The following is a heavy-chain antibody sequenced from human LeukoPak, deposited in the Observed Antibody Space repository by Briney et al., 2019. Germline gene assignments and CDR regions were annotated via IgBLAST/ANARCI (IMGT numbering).Heavy chain of an antibody. CDR3: AKDRSGVDY. V-gene: IGHV3-43*01. J-gene: IGHJ4*02. D-gene: IGHD3-10*01. CDR2: ISWDGGST. CDR1: GFTFDDYS. Sequence: GGSLRLSCAASGFTFDDYSMHWVRQGPGKGLEWVSVISWDGGSTSYADSVKGRFTISRDNSKNSLYLQMNSLRSEDSALYYCAKDRSGVDYWGQGTLVTVSS.